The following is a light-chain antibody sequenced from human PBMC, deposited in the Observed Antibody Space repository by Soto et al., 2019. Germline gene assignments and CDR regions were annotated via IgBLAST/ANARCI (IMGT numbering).Light chain of an antibody. Sequence: IQMTQSPSTLSGSVGDRVTITCRASQSINTWLAWYQQKPGKAPKLLIYKASSLESGVPSRFSGSGSGTEFTLTISSLQPDDFATYYCQQYNSYSRTFGQGTKVDIK. CDR1: QSINTW. CDR2: KAS. V-gene: IGKV1-5*03. J-gene: IGKJ1*01. CDR3: QQYNSYSRT.